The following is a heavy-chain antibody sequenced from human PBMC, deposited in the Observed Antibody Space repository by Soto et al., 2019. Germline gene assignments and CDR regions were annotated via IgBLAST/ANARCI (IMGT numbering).Heavy chain of an antibody. J-gene: IGHJ4*02. D-gene: IGHD6-13*01. V-gene: IGHV3-53*01. CDR1: GFTVSNNY. Sequence: EVQLVESGGGLIQPGGSLRLSCAASGFTVSNNYMRWVRQAPGKGLERVSLIYSGGSTHYADSVKGRFTISRDNSKNTLYLQMNSLRVEDTAVYYCARDPPGIAASGGGGWGQGTLVTVSS. CDR2: IYSGGST. CDR3: ARDPPGIAASGGGG.